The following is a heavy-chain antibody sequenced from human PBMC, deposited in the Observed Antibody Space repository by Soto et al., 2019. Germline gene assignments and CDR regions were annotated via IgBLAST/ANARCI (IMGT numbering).Heavy chain of an antibody. J-gene: IGHJ6*02. Sequence: SETLSLTCAVYGGSFSGYYWSWIRQPPGKGLEWIGEINHSGSTNYNPSLKSRVTISVDTSKNQFSLKLSSVTAADTAVYYCAPLSVSLSGPYGIHVWGQGTTVTV. D-gene: IGHD2-15*01. CDR2: INHSGST. CDR1: GGSFSGYY. CDR3: APLSVSLSGPYGIHV. V-gene: IGHV4-34*01.